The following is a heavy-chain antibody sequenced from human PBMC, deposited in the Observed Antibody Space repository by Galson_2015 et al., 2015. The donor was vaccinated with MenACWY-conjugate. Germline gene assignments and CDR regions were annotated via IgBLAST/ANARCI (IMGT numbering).Heavy chain of an antibody. CDR1: GFTFSDYA. CDR3: AKDSTGQWTDKAFDY. D-gene: IGHD6-19*01. CDR2: ISGSAGST. V-gene: IGHV3-23*01. J-gene: IGHJ4*02. Sequence: SLRLSCAASGFTFSDYAMSWVRQAPGKGLEWVSTISGSAGSTYYADSVKGRFTISRDNSKNTLYMQLNSLRVEDTAVYYCAKDSTGQWTDKAFDYWGQGTRVTVSS.